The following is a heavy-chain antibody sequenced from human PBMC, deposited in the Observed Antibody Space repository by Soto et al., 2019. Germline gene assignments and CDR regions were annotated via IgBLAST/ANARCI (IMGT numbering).Heavy chain of an antibody. D-gene: IGHD2-2*01. J-gene: IGHJ6*02. CDR3: ARTDCSSTSCYNYYYYRMDV. V-gene: IGHV1-3*01. CDR1: GYSFTKYG. CDR2: INPGNGDT. Sequence: VAAVKVSCKTSGYSFTKYGLHWVRQAPGQRXEWMGWINPGNGDTKYSQKFQGRVTITRDTSATTAYMELSSLRSEDSAVFYCARTDCSSTSCYNYYYYRMDVWGQGTTVTVSS.